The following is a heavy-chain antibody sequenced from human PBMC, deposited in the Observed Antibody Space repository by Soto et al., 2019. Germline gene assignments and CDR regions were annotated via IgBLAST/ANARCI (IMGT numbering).Heavy chain of an antibody. CDR1: GFTFSSHG. Sequence: GGSLRLSCAASGFTFSSHGMHWVRQAPGKGLEWVAVISYDGSNKYYADSVKGRFTISRDNSKNTLYLQMNSLRAEDTAVYYCAKVHDFWSGYSHYGMDVWGQGTTVTVSS. CDR2: ISYDGSNK. CDR3: AKVHDFWSGYSHYGMDV. J-gene: IGHJ6*02. V-gene: IGHV3-30*18. D-gene: IGHD3-3*01.